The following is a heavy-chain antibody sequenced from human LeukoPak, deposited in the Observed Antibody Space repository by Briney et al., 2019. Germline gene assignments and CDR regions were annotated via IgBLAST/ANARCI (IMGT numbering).Heavy chain of an antibody. D-gene: IGHD3-22*01. Sequence: PSQTLSLTCTVSGGSISSGDYYWSWIRRPPGKGLEWIGYIYYSGSTYYNPSLKSRVTISVDTSKNQFSLKLSSVTAADTAVYYCARGGLYPDSSGYFYFDYWGQGTLVTVSS. J-gene: IGHJ4*02. CDR3: ARGGLYPDSSGYFYFDY. CDR2: IYYSGST. V-gene: IGHV4-30-4*01. CDR1: GGSISSGDYY.